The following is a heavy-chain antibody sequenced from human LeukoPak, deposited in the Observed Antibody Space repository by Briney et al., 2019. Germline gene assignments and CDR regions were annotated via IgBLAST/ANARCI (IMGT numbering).Heavy chain of an antibody. J-gene: IGHJ4*02. Sequence: SETLSLTCTVSGGSISSSSYYWGWIRQPPGKGLEWIGSIYYSGSTYYNPSLKSRVTISVDTSKNQFSLKLSSVTAADTAVYYCASIQTHFGVVITHFEYWGQGTLVTVSS. V-gene: IGHV4-39*01. CDR3: ASIQTHFGVVITHFEY. CDR2: IYYSGST. D-gene: IGHD3-3*01. CDR1: GGSISSSSYY.